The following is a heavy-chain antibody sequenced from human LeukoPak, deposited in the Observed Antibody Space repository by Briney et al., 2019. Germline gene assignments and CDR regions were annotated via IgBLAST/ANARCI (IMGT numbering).Heavy chain of an antibody. CDR3: ARVAQGATTENYYYYYMDV. J-gene: IGHJ6*03. CDR1: GFIFSDYT. D-gene: IGHD4-11*01. Sequence: GGSLRLSCAASGFIFSDYTMNWVRQAPGKGLEWVSYISSSGSTIYYADSVKGRFTISRDNAKNSLYLQMNSLRAEDTAVYYCARVAQGATTENYYYYYMDVWGKGTTVTVSS. V-gene: IGHV3-11*01. CDR2: ISSSGSTI.